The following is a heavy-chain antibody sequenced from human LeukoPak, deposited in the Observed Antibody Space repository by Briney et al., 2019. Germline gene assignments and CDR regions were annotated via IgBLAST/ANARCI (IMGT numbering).Heavy chain of an antibody. CDR2: INSDGSWT. CDR1: GNYW. J-gene: IGHJ4*02. V-gene: IGHV3-74*01. Sequence: GGSLRLSCAASGNYWMHWVRQAPGKGLVWVSHINSDGSWTSYADSVKGRFTISKDNAKNTVYLQMINLRAEDTAVYYCVSFYEAYWGRGTLVTVSS. CDR3: VSFYEAY. D-gene: IGHD2/OR15-2a*01.